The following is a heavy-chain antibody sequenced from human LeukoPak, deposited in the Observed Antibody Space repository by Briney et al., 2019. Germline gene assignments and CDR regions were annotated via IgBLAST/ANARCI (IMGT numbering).Heavy chain of an antibody. CDR3: AKYLSGSFDY. CDR1: GFTFSAFN. V-gene: IGHV3-30*18. Sequence: GGSLRLSCAAAGFTFSAFNIHWVRQAPGKGLEWVAVISHGGRNKYFADSVKGRFTISRDNSKNTVYLQMNSLRAEDTAVYYCAKYLSGSFDYWGQGTLVTVSS. J-gene: IGHJ4*02. CDR2: ISHGGRNK. D-gene: IGHD3-22*01.